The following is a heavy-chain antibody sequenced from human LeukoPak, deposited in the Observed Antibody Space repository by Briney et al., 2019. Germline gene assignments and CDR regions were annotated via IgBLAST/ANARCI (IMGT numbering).Heavy chain of an antibody. CDR1: GGSISSGGYY. J-gene: IGHJ6*02. V-gene: IGHV4-30-2*01. CDR2: IYYSGST. Sequence: SETLSLTCTVSGGSISSGGYYWSWIRQPPGKGLEWIGYIYYSGSTYYNPSLKSRVTISVDTSKNQFSLKLSSVTAADTAVYYCARVRYSSGWGQNYYYGMDVWGQGTTVTVSS. D-gene: IGHD6-19*01. CDR3: ARVRYSSGWGQNYYYGMDV.